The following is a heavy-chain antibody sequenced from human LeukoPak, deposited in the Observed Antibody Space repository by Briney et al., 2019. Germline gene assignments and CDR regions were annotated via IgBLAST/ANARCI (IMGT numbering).Heavy chain of an antibody. D-gene: IGHD6-19*01. V-gene: IGHV1-3*01. Sequence: ASVKDSCKASGYIFTAYAIHWVRQAPRQGLEWMGWINAGNGITKYSQKFQGRVTITRDTSATTVYMELSSLRSEDTALYYCARDFGSSSGYYWFDPWGQGTLVTVSS. CDR2: INAGNGIT. J-gene: IGHJ5*02. CDR1: GYIFTAYA. CDR3: ARDFGSSSGYYWFDP.